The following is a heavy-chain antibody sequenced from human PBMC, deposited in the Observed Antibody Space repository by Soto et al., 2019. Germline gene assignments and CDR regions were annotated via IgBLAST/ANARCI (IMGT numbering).Heavy chain of an antibody. J-gene: IGHJ4*02. V-gene: IGHV4-61*01. CDR2: IYYSGRT. CDR3: ARGPVVTPFVDY. D-gene: IGHD2-21*02. CDR1: GGSVTSGNYF. Sequence: QVQLQESGPGLVKPSETLSLTCTVSGGSVTSGNYFWNWIRQPPGKGLEWIGHIYYSGRTNYNPSLKSRVSMSVDASKNQFSLKLSSVTAADTAIYYCARGPVVTPFVDYWGQGILVTVSS.